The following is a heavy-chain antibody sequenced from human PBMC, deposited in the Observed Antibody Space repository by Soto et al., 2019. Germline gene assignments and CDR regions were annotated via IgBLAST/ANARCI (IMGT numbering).Heavy chain of an antibody. CDR1: GGTLSDHG. CDR2: TIPVFNTA. Sequence: QVQLEQSGAEVKKPGSSVKVSCKASGGTLSDHGVAWLRQAPGQGLEWMGGTIPVFNTAKYAQKFQGRVTVTADKFTNIAYMELSSLRSHDTAFYFCARGVYGSGNYYTGPSAFDIWGQGTMVIVSS. V-gene: IGHV1-69*06. CDR3: ARGVYGSGNYYTGPSAFDI. D-gene: IGHD3-10*01. J-gene: IGHJ3*02.